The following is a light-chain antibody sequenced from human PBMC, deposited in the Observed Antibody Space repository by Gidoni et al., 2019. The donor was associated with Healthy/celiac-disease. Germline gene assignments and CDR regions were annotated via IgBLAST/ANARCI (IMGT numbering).Light chain of an antibody. CDR3: QQYGSSRWT. Sequence: TGSPGTLSLSPGERATLSCRASQSVSSSYLAWYQQKPGQAPRLLIYGASSRATGIPDRFSGSGSGTDFTLTISRLEPEDFAVYYCQQYGSSRWTFGQXTKVEIK. CDR2: GAS. J-gene: IGKJ1*01. CDR1: QSVSSSY. V-gene: IGKV3-20*01.